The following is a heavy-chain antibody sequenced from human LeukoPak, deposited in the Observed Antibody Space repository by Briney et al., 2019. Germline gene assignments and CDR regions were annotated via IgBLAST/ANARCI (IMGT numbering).Heavy chain of an antibody. CDR2: ISCIGRIT. D-gene: IGHD3-10*01. CDR1: GFTFSRYA. CDR3: ANRRGESYFDY. J-gene: IGHJ4*02. V-gene: IGHV3-23*01. Sequence: GGSLRFSCAAWGFTFSRYAMRGVRQARGEGGEGVLAISCIGRITYYAASVNRRFTISRDNSINTPYLQMNSLRAQDTPVYYCANRRGESYFDYCGQGTLVTVSS.